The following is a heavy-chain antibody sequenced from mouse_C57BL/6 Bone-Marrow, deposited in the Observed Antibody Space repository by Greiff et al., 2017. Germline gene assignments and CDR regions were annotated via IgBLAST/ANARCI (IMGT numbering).Heavy chain of an antibody. CDR1: GYAFSSSW. J-gene: IGHJ1*03. Sequence: QVHVKQSGPELVKPGASVKISCKASGYAFSSSWMNWVKQRPGKGLEWIGRIYPGDGDTNYNGKFKGKATLTADKSSSTAYMQLSSLTSEDSAVYFCARGDGYWYFDVWGTGTTVTVSS. CDR3: ARGDGYWYFDV. CDR2: IYPGDGDT. D-gene: IGHD2-3*01. V-gene: IGHV1-82*01.